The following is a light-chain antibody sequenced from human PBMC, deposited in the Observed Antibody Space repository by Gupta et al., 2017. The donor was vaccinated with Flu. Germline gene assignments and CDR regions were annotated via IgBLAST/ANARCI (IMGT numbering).Light chain of an antibody. CDR2: EVS. Sequence: QSALTQPPSASGSPGPSVTISCTGTSSDVGGYNYVSWYQQPPGKAPNFMVYEVSRRAAGVPGRFSGSKSGNTASLTVSGPQAEEEADYYGCSGSNNGNWVFGGGTKRSVL. J-gene: IGLJ3*02. V-gene: IGLV2-8*01. CDR3: CSGSNNGNWV. CDR1: SSDVGGYNY.